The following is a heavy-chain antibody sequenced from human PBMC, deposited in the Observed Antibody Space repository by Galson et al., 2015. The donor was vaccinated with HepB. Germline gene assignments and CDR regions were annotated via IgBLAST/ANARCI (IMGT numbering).Heavy chain of an antibody. D-gene: IGHD3-9*01. J-gene: IGHJ6*02. CDR3: VRKRDYDMGYGMDV. CDR1: GLTVSSNY. CDR2: IYSGGTT. V-gene: IGHV3-53*01. Sequence: SLRLSCAASGLTVSSNYMNWVRQAPGKGLEWVSIIYSGGTTYHADSVKGRLTISRDNSKNTLYLQMNSLRAEDTAVYYCVRKRDYDMGYGMDVWGQGTTVTVSS.